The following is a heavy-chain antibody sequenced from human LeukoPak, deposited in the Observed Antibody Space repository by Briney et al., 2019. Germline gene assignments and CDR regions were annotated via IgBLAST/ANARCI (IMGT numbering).Heavy chain of an antibody. D-gene: IGHD1-1*01. CDR3: ARARYNWRPFDY. V-gene: IGHV4-34*01. CDR2: INHSGST. CDR1: GGSFRGYY. Sequence: ETXSLTCAVYGGSFRGYYWSWIRQPPGKGLEWIGEINHSGSTNYNPSLKSRVTISVDTSKNQFSLKLSSVTAADTAVYYCARARYNWRPFDYWGQGTLVTVSS. J-gene: IGHJ4*02.